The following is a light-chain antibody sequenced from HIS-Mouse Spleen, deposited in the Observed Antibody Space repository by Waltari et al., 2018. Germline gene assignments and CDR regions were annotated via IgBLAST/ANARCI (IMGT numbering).Light chain of an antibody. CDR1: ALPKQY. Sequence: SYELTQPPSVSVSPGQTARITCSGDALPKQYAYWYQQKLGQAPVLVIYKDSGRPSGIPERFSGSSSGTTVTLTISGVQAEDEADYYCQSADSSGTYSVVFGGGTKLTVL. CDR2: KDS. CDR3: QSADSSGTYSVV. J-gene: IGLJ2*01. V-gene: IGLV3-25*03.